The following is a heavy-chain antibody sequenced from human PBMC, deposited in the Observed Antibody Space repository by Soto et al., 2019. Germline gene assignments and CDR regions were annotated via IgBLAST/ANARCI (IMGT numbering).Heavy chain of an antibody. CDR3: ARSSLTFFGGVVPDFDF. CDR2: ISYDGSNK. V-gene: IGHV3-30*03. D-gene: IGHD3-3*01. J-gene: IGHJ4*02. Sequence: VGCLRHCCAASMFTFSSYVMHWVRQAPGKGLEWVAVISYDGSNKYYADSVKGRFTISRDNSKNTLYLQMNSLRAEDTAVYYCARSSLTFFGGVVPDFDFWGPGTLVTVSS. CDR1: MFTFSSYV.